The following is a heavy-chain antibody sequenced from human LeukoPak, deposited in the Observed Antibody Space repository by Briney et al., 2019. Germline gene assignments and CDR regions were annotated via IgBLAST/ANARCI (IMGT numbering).Heavy chain of an antibody. Sequence: SETLSLTCTVSGGSISSYYWSWIRQPPGKGLEWIGYIYYSGSTNYNPSLKGRVIISVDTSKNQFSLKLTSVTAADTAVYYCARVEVTSSWYSIDYWGQGILVTVSS. V-gene: IGHV4-59*01. CDR3: ARVEVTSSWYSIDY. J-gene: IGHJ4*02. D-gene: IGHD6-13*01. CDR1: GGSISSYY. CDR2: IYYSGST.